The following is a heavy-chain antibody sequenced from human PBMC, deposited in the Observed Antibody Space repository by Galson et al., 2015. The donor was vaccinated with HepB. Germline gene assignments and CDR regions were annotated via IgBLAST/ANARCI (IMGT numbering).Heavy chain of an antibody. J-gene: IGHJ4*02. D-gene: IGHD3-22*01. CDR3: ARAQGGDYYDSSGYPLF. CDR2: IIPILGIA. V-gene: IGHV1-69*10. Sequence: QSGAEVKKPGESLRISCKASGGTFSSYAISWVRQAPGQGLEWMGGIIPILGIANYAQKFQGRVTITADKSTSTAYMELSSLRSEDTAVYYCARAQGGDYYDSSGYPLFWGQGTLVTVSS. CDR1: GGTFSSYA.